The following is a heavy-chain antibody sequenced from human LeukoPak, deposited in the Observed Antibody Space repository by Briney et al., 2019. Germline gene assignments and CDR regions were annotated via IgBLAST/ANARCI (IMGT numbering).Heavy chain of an antibody. CDR3: ARGGSLSIVATIEGGRGYYYYYMDV. J-gene: IGHJ6*03. CDR2: IIPIFGTA. CDR1: GGTFSSYA. Sequence: APVKVSCKASGGTFSSYAISWVRQAPGQGLEWMGGIIPIFGTANYAQKFQGRVTITADKSTSTAYMELSSLRSEDTAVYYCARGGSLSIVATIEGGRGYYYYYMDVWGKGTTVTVSS. V-gene: IGHV1-69*06. D-gene: IGHD5-12*01.